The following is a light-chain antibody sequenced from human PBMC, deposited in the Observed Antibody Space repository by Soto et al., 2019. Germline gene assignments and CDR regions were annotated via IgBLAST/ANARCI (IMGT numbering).Light chain of an antibody. CDR2: DAS. CDR1: QSVSLS. J-gene: IGKJ4*01. CDR3: QHYDDWPLT. Sequence: EIVLTQSPATLSLSPGGRATLSCRASQSVSLSLAWYQQKPGQAPRLLIYDASTRATDSPARFSGSGSGTDFTLTISSLQSEDFALYYCQHYDDWPLTFGGGTKVDIK. V-gene: IGKV3-11*01.